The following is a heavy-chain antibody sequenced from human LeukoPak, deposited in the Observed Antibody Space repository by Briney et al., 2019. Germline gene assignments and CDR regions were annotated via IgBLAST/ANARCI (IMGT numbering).Heavy chain of an antibody. CDR3: AKVGLWSWFDY. Sequence: PGGSLRLSCAASGFTFSSYAMSWVRQAPGKGLEWVSVISGSGGSTYYADSVKGQFTISRYNSKNTLYLQMNSLRAEDTAVYNCAKVGLWSWFDYWGQGTLVTVSS. J-gene: IGHJ4*02. CDR2: ISGSGGST. D-gene: IGHD4/OR15-4a*01. CDR1: GFTFSSYA. V-gene: IGHV3-23*01.